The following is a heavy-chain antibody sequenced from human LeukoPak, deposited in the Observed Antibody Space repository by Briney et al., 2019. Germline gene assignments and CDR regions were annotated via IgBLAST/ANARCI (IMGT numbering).Heavy chain of an antibody. CDR1: GFTFNNFA. CDR3: ARDRHCSGVKCAMWFDP. J-gene: IGHJ5*02. V-gene: IGHV3-23*01. Sequence: GGSLRLSCEASGFTFNNFAMSLVRQAPGKGLEWVAGISGSGAGTYYADSVKGRFTISRDNSKNTLYLQLNSLRAADTAIYYCARDRHCSGVKCAMWFDPWGQGTLVTVSS. CDR2: ISGSGAGT. D-gene: IGHD2-15*01.